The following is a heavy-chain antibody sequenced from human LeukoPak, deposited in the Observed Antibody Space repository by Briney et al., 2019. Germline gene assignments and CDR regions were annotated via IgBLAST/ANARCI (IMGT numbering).Heavy chain of an antibody. CDR2: INKDGSKI. J-gene: IGHJ3*02. Sequence: PGGSLRLSCTTRRFASTNYWVTAVPQAQGKGLEWVANINKDGSKIHYVDSVKGRFTISRDNTKNSLFLQINGLRAEDTATYYCARDTSAASGSTYFLLLDMWGEGTMVTVSS. CDR1: RFASTNYW. CDR3: ARDTSAASGSTYFLLLDM. D-gene: IGHD2/OR15-2a*01. V-gene: IGHV3-7*01.